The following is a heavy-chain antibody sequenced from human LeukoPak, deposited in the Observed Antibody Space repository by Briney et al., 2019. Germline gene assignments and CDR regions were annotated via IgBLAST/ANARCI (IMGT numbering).Heavy chain of an antibody. D-gene: IGHD3-22*01. CDR1: GYTFTSYG. J-gene: IGHJ4*02. Sequence: ASVKVSCKASGYTFTSYGISWVRQAPGQGLEWMGWISAYNGNTNYAQKLQGRVTMTTDTSTSTAYMELRSLRSDDTAVYYCARDQEYYDSSGYEMFDYWGQGTLVTVSS. CDR2: ISAYNGNT. CDR3: ARDQEYYDSSGYEMFDY. V-gene: IGHV1-18*01.